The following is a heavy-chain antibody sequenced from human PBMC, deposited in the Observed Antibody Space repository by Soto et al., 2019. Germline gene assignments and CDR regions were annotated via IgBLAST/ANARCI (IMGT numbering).Heavy chain of an antibody. CDR1: GFTFTSSA. J-gene: IGHJ4*02. Sequence: SVKGSCKASGFTFTSSAVQWVRQARGQRLEWIGWIVVGSGNTNYAQKFQERVTITRDMSTSTAYMELSSLRSEDTVVYYCASDRGGQEPTPFDYWGQGTLVTVSS. V-gene: IGHV1-58*01. D-gene: IGHD1-1*01. CDR2: IVVGSGNT. CDR3: ASDRGGQEPTPFDY.